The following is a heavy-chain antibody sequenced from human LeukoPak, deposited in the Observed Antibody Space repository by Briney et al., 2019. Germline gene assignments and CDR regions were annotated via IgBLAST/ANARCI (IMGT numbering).Heavy chain of an antibody. V-gene: IGHV1-18*01. CDR1: GYRFSSNG. D-gene: IGHD1-20*01. CDR2: VSTYNSDT. Sequence: ASVKVSCKASGYRFSSNGISWVRQAPGQGLEWVGWVSTYNSDTNYAPKFQGRVTMAQDTSTSTVYMGLRSLRTDDTAVYYCALDNWDEFDPWGQGTLVTVSS. J-gene: IGHJ5*02. CDR3: ALDNWDEFDP.